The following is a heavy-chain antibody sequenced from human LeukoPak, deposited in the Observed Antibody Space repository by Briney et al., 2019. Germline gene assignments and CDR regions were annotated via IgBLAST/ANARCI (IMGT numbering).Heavy chain of an antibody. J-gene: IGHJ5*02. CDR2: MNPNSGNT. V-gene: IGHV1-8*01. CDR1: GYTFTSYD. Sequence: ASVKVSCKASGYTFTSYDINWVRQATGQGLEWMGWMNPNSGNTGYAQRFQGRVTMTRNTSISTAYMDLSSLRSEDTAVFYCARADFGDYALDPWGQGTQVTVSS. D-gene: IGHD4-17*01. CDR3: ARADFGDYALDP.